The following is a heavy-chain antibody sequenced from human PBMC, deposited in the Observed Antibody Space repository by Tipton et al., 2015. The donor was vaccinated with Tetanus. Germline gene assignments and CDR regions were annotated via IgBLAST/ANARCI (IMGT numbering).Heavy chain of an antibody. CDR3: ARDRGVAGTRDY. CDR1: GYTFTTYY. Sequence: QVQLVQSGAEGKKPGASVKVSCKASGYTFTTYYIHWVRQAPGPGLEWMGILNPSGGSTSYAQKFQGRVTMTRDTSTSTVYMEPNSLKSEDSSVYFCARDRGVAGTRDYCGQGTLVTVSS. V-gene: IGHV1-46*01. J-gene: IGHJ4*02. CDR2: LNPSGGST. D-gene: IGHD6-19*01.